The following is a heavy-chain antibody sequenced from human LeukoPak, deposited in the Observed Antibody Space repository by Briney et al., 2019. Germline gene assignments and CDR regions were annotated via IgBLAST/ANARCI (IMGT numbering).Heavy chain of an antibody. V-gene: IGHV3-30*02. J-gene: IGHJ4*02. CDR3: AKDKGPTYYFDY. Sequence: GGSPRLSCAASGFTFSSYGLHWVRQAPGKGLEWVAFIRYDGSDNYYADSVKGRFTISRDNSKNTLYLQMNSLRAEDTAVYYCAKDKGPTYYFDYWGQGTLVTVSS. CDR2: IRYDGSDN. CDR1: GFTFSSYG.